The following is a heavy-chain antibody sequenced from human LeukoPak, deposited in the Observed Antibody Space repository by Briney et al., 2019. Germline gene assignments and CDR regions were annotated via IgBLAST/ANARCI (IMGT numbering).Heavy chain of an antibody. V-gene: IGHV4-59*08. Sequence: SENLSLNGTVSGGSISSYYWSWIRQPPGKGLEWIGYIYYTGSINYNPSLKSRVTISVDTSGNQFSLMLSSVTAADTAVYYCARHWSGYDILSGYFQSPLAAFDIWGQGTVVTVSS. CDR2: IYYTGSI. CDR1: GGSISSYY. J-gene: IGHJ3*02. D-gene: IGHD3-9*01. CDR3: ARHWSGYDILSGYFQSPLAAFDI.